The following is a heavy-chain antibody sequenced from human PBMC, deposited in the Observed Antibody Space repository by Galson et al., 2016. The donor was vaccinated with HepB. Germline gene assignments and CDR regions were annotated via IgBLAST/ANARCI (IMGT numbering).Heavy chain of an antibody. D-gene: IGHD1-14*01. Sequence: SLRLSCAVSGFTFSTYSMNWVRQAPGKGLEWVSSISSSSTYIYYADSLTGRFTISRDNAKSSLYLQMNSLRAEDTAVYYCARAVEMTAGISGFNWFDPWGQGILVTVSS. J-gene: IGHJ5*02. CDR2: ISSSSTYI. CDR1: GFTFSTYS. CDR3: ARAVEMTAGISGFNWFDP. V-gene: IGHV3-21*01.